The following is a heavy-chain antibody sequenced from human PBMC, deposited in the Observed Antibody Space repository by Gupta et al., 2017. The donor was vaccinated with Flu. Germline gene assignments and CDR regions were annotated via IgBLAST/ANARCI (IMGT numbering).Heavy chain of an antibody. J-gene: IGHJ4*02. Sequence: QVQLQQWGAGRLKPSETLSLTCALYGGSFSDYYWSWIRQSPGKGLEWIGEINLSGSTNDNPSLKSRVTISVDTSKNQFSLKLRSVTAADTAVYDGASSSNFAADYWGQGTLVTVSS. CDR1: GGSFSDYY. D-gene: IGHD6-6*01. V-gene: IGHV4-34*01. CDR2: INLSGST. CDR3: ASSSNFAADY.